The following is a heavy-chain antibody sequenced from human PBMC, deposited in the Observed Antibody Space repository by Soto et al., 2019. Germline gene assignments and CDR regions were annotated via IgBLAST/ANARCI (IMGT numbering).Heavy chain of an antibody. J-gene: IGHJ5*02. CDR2: IYYSGST. Sequence: QLQLQESGPGLVKPSETLSLTCTVSGGSISSSSYYWGWIRQPPGKGLEWIGRIYYSGSTYYNPSLKSRVTISVDTSKTQFPLKLSSVTAADTAVYYCAGFNFPGSSSWYNNWFDPWGQGTLVTVSS. CDR3: AGFNFPGSSSWYNNWFDP. CDR1: GGSISSSSYY. V-gene: IGHV4-39*01. D-gene: IGHD6-13*01.